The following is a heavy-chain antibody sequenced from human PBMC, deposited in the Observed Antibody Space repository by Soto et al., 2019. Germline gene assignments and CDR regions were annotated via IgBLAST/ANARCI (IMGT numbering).Heavy chain of an antibody. Sequence: GASVKVSCKVSGYTLTELSMHWVRQAPGKGLEWMGGFDPEDGETIYAQKFQGRVTMTEDTSTDTAYMELSSLRSEDTAVYYCATYLAGYSSGFFDYWGQGTLVTSPQ. CDR2: FDPEDGET. CDR3: ATYLAGYSSGFFDY. J-gene: IGHJ4*02. D-gene: IGHD6-19*01. CDR1: GYTLTELS. V-gene: IGHV1-24*01.